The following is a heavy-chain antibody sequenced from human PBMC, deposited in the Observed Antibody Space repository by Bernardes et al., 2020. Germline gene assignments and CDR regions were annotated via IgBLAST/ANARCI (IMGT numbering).Heavy chain of an antibody. V-gene: IGHV4-39*01. CDR2: IYYSGTT. J-gene: IGHJ3*02. Sequence: SEPLYLTCAVSGASIRSIGYYWGWIRQPPGEGLEWIGGIYYSGTTYYNPSLTSRVTVSVDMSKNQFSLNLRSVTATDTAVYYCARKMNDAFDIWGQGTMVTVSS. CDR1: GASIRSIGYY. CDR3: ARKMNDAFDI.